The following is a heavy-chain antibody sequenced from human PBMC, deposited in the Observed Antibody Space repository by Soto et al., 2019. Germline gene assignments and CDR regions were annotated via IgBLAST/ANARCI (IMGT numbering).Heavy chain of an antibody. D-gene: IGHD6-19*01. CDR1: GFTFSSYS. CDR2: ISSSSSYI. Sequence: GGSLRLSCAASGFTFSSYSMNWVRQSPGKGLEWVSSISSSSSYIYYADSVKGRFTISRDNAKNSLYLQMNSLRAEDTAVYYCASSGPAVAGAFDYWGQGTLVTVSS. CDR3: ASSGPAVAGAFDY. V-gene: IGHV3-21*01. J-gene: IGHJ4*02.